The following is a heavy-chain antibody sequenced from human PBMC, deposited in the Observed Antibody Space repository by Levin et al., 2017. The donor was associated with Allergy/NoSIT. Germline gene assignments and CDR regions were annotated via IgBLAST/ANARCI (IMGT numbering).Heavy chain of an antibody. CDR2: INTNTGNP. Sequence: ASVKVSCKASGYTFTKHAMNWVRQAPGQGLEWMGWINTNTGNPTYAQGFPGRFVFSLDTSVSTAYLQMSSLKAEDTAVYYCARGGWLRIHGMDVWGQGTTVTAS. CDR1: GYTFTKHA. D-gene: IGHD5-12*01. CDR3: ARGGWLRIHGMDV. J-gene: IGHJ6*02. V-gene: IGHV7-4-1*02.